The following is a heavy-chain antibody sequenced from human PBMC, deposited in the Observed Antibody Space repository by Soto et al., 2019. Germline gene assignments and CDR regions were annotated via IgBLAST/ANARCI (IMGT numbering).Heavy chain of an antibody. CDR3: ARGHYDFWSGYYSPGFDY. D-gene: IGHD3-3*01. V-gene: IGHV1-46*01. Sequence: ASVKVSCKASGYTFTSYYMHWVRQAPGQGLEWIGIIDPSGGSTSYAQKFQGRVTMTRDTSTSTVYMELSSLRSEDTAVYYCARGHYDFWSGYYSPGFDYWGQGTLVTVSS. J-gene: IGHJ4*02. CDR2: IDPSGGST. CDR1: GYTFTSYY.